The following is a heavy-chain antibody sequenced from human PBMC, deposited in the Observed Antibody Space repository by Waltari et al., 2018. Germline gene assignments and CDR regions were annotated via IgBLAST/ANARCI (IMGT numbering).Heavy chain of an antibody. CDR1: GGSISSGDYY. V-gene: IGHV4-30-4*08. D-gene: IGHD3-16*01. CDR2: IDYSGST. J-gene: IGHJ4*02. Sequence: QVQLQESGPGLVKPSQTLSLTCTVSGGSISSGDYYWGWIRQPPGKGLARIGHIDYSGSTYYNPSLKSRGTIAVDTSKNQFSLKLSSVTAAETAVYYCDRSRRGHFDDWGQGTLVTVSS. CDR3: DRSRRGHFDD.